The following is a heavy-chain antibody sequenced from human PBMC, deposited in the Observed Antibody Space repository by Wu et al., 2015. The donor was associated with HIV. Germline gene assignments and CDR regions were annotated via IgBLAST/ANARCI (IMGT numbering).Heavy chain of an antibody. J-gene: IGHJ6*02. Sequence: QVQLVQSGAEVKKPGSSVKVSCKASGGTFSSYAISWVRQAPGQGLEWMGGIIPIFGTANYAQKFQGRVTITTDESTSTAYMELSSLRSDDSAIYYCASSSRIVEVPNESNNDYYYYYGMDVWGQGTTVTVSS. CDR3: ASSSRIVEVPNESNNDYYYYYGMDV. D-gene: IGHD2-2*01. CDR2: IIPIFGTA. V-gene: IGHV1-69*05. CDR1: GGTFSSYA.